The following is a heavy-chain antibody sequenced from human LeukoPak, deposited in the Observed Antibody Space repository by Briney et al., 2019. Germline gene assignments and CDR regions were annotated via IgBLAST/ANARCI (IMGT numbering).Heavy chain of an antibody. CDR2: IISDETST. CDR3: ARDGFNFYYFDY. CDR1: VFTFSSHW. D-gene: IGHD3-3*01. Sequence: PGGSLRLSCVASVFTFSSHWMHWVRQAPGKGLVWVSRIISDETSTTYADSVKGRFTISRDNAKNTLYLQMNSLRAEDTAVYYCARDGFNFYYFDYWGQGTLVTVSS. J-gene: IGHJ4*02. V-gene: IGHV3-74*01.